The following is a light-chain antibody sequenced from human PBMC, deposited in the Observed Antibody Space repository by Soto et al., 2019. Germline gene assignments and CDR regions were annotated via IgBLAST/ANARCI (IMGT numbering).Light chain of an antibody. Sequence: EIVLTQSPGTLSLSPGERATLSCRASQNVSAAYLAWYQQKPGQAPRLLIFGASSRATGIPDRFSGIGSGTDFTLTISGLEPEDFVVYYCQQYFTSPRTFGPGTKVDIK. CDR1: QNVSAAY. CDR3: QQYFTSPRT. V-gene: IGKV3-20*01. J-gene: IGKJ1*01. CDR2: GAS.